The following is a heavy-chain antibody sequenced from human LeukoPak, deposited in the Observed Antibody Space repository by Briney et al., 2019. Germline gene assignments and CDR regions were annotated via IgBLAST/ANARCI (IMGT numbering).Heavy chain of an antibody. Sequence: GASVKVSCKASGGTFSSYAISWVRQAPGQGLEWMGGIIPIFGTANYAQKFQGRVTITADESTSTAYMELSSLRSEDTAVYYCARDPYYYDSSGYSYLLGYWGQGTLVTVSS. CDR2: IIPIFGTA. D-gene: IGHD3-22*01. CDR3: ARDPYYYDSSGYSYLLGY. CDR1: GGTFSSYA. J-gene: IGHJ4*02. V-gene: IGHV1-69*13.